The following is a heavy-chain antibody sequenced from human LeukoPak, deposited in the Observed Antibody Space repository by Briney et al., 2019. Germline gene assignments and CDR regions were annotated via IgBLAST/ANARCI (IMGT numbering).Heavy chain of an antibody. CDR1: GYTFTGYH. Sequence: ASVKVSCKASGYTFTGYHIHWVRQAPGQGLEWMGWIHPNSGETLYAQKFQGRVTMTRDTSISTAYMELSRLRSDDTAVYYCARGYPYYGSGSYPHWGQGTLVTVSS. CDR2: IHPNSGET. D-gene: IGHD3-10*01. V-gene: IGHV1-2*02. CDR3: ARGYPYYGSGSYPH. J-gene: IGHJ1*01.